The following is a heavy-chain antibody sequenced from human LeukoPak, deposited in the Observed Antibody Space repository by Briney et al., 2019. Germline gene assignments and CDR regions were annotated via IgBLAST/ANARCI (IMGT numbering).Heavy chain of an antibody. CDR2: INQSGST. CDR1: GGSFSGYC. V-gene: IGHV4-34*01. CDR3: ARVNTGGYPSSGMDV. J-gene: IGHJ6*04. D-gene: IGHD5-12*01. Sequence: PSETLSLTCAVCGGSFSGYCWSWIRQPPGKGLEWIGEINQSGSTNYNPSLKRRVTISVDTSKNQFSLKLSSVTAADTAVYYCARVNTGGYPSSGMDVWGKGTTVTVSS.